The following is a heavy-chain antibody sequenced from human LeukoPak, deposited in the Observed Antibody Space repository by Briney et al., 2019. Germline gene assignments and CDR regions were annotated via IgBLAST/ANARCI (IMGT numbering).Heavy chain of an antibody. CDR3: ARSHDYEDAFDI. Sequence: PGGSLRLSCAASGFTFSSYDMHWVRQATGKGLEWVSAIGTAGDTYYPGSVKGRFTISRENAKNSLYLQMNSLRAGDTAVYYCARSHDYEDAFDIWGQGTMVTVSS. D-gene: IGHD4-17*01. J-gene: IGHJ3*02. CDR2: IGTAGDT. CDR1: GFTFSSYD. V-gene: IGHV3-13*01.